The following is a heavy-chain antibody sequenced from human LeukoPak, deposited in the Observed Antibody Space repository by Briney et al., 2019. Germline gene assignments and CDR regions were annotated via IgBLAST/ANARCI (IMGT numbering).Heavy chain of an antibody. CDR3: ASAPTYPDY. D-gene: IGHD2-2*01. J-gene: IGHJ4*02. Sequence: GGSLRLSCAASEFTFSTHYMSWVRQAPGKGLEWVSVIYTGGSTYYADSVKGRLTISRDNSKNTLYLQMNSLRAEDTAVYYCASAPTYPDYWGQGTLVTVSS. CDR1: EFTFSTHY. V-gene: IGHV3-53*01. CDR2: IYTGGST.